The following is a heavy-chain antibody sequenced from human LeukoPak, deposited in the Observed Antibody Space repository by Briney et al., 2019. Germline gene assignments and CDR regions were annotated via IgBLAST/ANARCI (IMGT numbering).Heavy chain of an antibody. V-gene: IGHV3-9*01. Sequence: GGSLRLSCAASGLTFDDYAMHWVRQVPGKGLEWVSGISWNSGTVGYADSVKGRFTISRDNAKNTLYLQMNSLRAEDTAVYYCARDTYGSGNFYEYWGQGTLVMVSS. D-gene: IGHD3-10*01. J-gene: IGHJ4*02. CDR1: GLTFDDYA. CDR2: ISWNSGTV. CDR3: ARDTYGSGNFYEY.